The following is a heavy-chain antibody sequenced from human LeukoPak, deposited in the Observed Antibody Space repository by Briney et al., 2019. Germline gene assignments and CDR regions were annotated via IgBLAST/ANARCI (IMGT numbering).Heavy chain of an antibody. J-gene: IGHJ6*03. Sequence: TSETLSLTCDVSGYSISSGYFWGWVRQAPGKGLEWIGSIYQRATVHYNPSLKSRVTISLDTSKNHFSLNLRSMQASDTAVYYCARAYRYSSGWGRYYYYYMDVWGKGTTVTISS. D-gene: IGHD6-19*01. V-gene: IGHV4-38-2*01. CDR1: GYSISSGYF. CDR2: IYQRATV. CDR3: ARAYRYSSGWGRYYYYYMDV.